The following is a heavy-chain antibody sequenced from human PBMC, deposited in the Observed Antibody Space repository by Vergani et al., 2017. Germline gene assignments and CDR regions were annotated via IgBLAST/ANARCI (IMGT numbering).Heavy chain of an antibody. CDR1: GFSFSGYS. V-gene: IGHV3-23*04. CDR3: AKGGLMVYAIRDFDY. Sequence: EVQLVESGGGLVKPGGSLRLSCAASGFSFSGYSINWVRQAPGKGLEWVSCISGSGGSTYYADSVKGRFTISRDNSKNTLYLQMNSLRAEDTAVYYCAKGGLMVYAIRDFDYWGQGTLVTVSS. CDR2: ISGSGGST. J-gene: IGHJ4*02. D-gene: IGHD2-8*01.